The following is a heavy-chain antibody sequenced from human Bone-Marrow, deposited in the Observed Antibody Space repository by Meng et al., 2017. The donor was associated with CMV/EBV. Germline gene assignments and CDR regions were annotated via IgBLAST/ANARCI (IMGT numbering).Heavy chain of an antibody. CDR2: IIPIFGTA. V-gene: IGHV1-69*12. CDR1: GGTFSSYA. J-gene: IGHJ4*02. CDR3: ARGEGYSSSWSDPFDY. D-gene: IGHD6-13*01. Sequence: QVQLVQSGAEVKKPGASVKVSCKAAGGTFSSYAISWVRQAPGQGLEWMGGIIPIFGTANYAQKFQGRVTITADESTSTAYMELSSLRSEDTAVYYCARGEGYSSSWSDPFDYWGQGTLVTVSS.